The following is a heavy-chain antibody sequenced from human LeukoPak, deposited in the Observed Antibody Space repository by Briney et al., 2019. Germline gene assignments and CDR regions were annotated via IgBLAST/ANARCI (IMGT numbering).Heavy chain of an antibody. Sequence: PSETLSLTCAVSGYSISSGYYWGWIRQPPGKGLEWIGSINHSGSTYYNPSPKSRVTILVDTSKNQFSLKLTSVTAADTAVYYCTRDTTRDYWGQGTLVTVSS. D-gene: IGHD4-11*01. CDR3: TRDTTRDY. CDR1: GYSISSGYY. J-gene: IGHJ4*02. V-gene: IGHV4-38-2*01. CDR2: INHSGST.